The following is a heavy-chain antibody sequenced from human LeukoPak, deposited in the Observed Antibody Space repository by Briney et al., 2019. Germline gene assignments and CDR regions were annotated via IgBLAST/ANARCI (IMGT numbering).Heavy chain of an antibody. D-gene: IGHD3-10*01. CDR3: AKGGLLWFGELWAYFDY. CDR2: ISGSGGST. V-gene: IGHV3-23*01. Sequence: GRSLRLSCAASGFTFSSYAMSWVRQAPGKGLEWVSAISGSGGSTYYADSVKGRFTISRDNSKNTLYLQMDSLRAEDTAVYYCAKGGLLWFGELWAYFDYWGQGTLVTVSS. J-gene: IGHJ4*02. CDR1: GFTFSSYA.